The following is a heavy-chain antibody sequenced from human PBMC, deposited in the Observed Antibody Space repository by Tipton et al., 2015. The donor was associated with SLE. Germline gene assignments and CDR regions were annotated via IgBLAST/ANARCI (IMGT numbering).Heavy chain of an antibody. CDR1: GFTFSSYG. CDR2: IWYDGSNK. V-gene: IGHV3-33*01. Sequence: SLRLSCAASGFTFSSYGMHWVRQVPGKGLEWVAVIWYDGSNKYYADSVKGRFTISRDNSKNTLYLQMNSLRAEDTAVYYCARGRRDRYQLLSYWGQGTLVTVSS. D-gene: IGHD2-2*01. J-gene: IGHJ4*02. CDR3: ARGRRDRYQLLSY.